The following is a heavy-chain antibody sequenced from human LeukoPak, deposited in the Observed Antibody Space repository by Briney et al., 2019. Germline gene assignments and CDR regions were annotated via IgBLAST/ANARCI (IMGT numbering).Heavy chain of an antibody. CDR3: ARDPGYYFEGSGFEYF. D-gene: IGHD3-22*01. Sequence: SETLSLTCTVSGDSISNYYWSWIRQPAGKGLEWVGRIYPSGTTNYNPSLKSRVTFSLDTSKNQFSLRLSSVTAADTAVYYCARDPGYYFEGSGFEYFWGQGTLVTVSP. V-gene: IGHV4-4*07. CDR1: GDSISNYY. CDR2: IYPSGTT. J-gene: IGHJ4*02.